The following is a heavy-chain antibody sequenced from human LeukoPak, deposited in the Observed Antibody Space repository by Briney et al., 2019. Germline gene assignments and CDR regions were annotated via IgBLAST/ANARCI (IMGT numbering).Heavy chain of an antibody. Sequence: GGSLRLSCAASGFTFSSYSINWVRQAPGKGLEWVSSISGSSSYIYYADSVKGRFTISRDNAKNSLYLQMNSLRAEDTAVYYCARDSYYDILTGYLRYFDYWGQGTLVTVSS. D-gene: IGHD3-9*01. J-gene: IGHJ4*02. CDR1: GFTFSSYS. CDR3: ARDSYYDILTGYLRYFDY. V-gene: IGHV3-21*01. CDR2: ISGSSSYI.